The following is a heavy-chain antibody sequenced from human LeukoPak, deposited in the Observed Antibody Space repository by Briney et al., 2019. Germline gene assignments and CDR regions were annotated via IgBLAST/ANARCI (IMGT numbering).Heavy chain of an antibody. CDR2: ISSSGRTI. CDR1: GFTLRSYE. D-gene: IGHD1-26*01. CDR3: ARDPRSYSGAYNFDY. J-gene: IGHJ4*02. Sequence: GGSLRLPCVASGFTLRSYEMHWVRQAPGKGLEWVSYISSSGRTIYYADSVKGRFTISRDNAKNSLYLQMNSLRAEDTAVYYCARDPRSYSGAYNFDYWGQGTLVTVSS. V-gene: IGHV3-48*03.